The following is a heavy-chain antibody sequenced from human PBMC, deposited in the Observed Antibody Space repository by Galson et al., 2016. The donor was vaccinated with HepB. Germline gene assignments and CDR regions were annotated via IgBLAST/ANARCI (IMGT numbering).Heavy chain of an antibody. Sequence: ETLSLTCTVSGGSVSSTTYYWGWIRQPPGKGLEWIGNTFYSGRTYYNPSLKSRLTISVDPSKNQFSLRLRSVTAADTAVYYCARQRRFGTWDEIDYWGQGTLVTVPS. D-gene: IGHD3-10*01. CDR1: GGSVSSTTYY. V-gene: IGHV4-39*01. J-gene: IGHJ4*02. CDR2: TFYSGRT. CDR3: ARQRRFGTWDEIDY.